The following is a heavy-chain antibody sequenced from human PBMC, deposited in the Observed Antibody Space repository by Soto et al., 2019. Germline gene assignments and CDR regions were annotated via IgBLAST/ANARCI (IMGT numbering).Heavy chain of an antibody. D-gene: IGHD3-3*01. CDR3: ARGGYDFWSGLNYYYYYMDV. J-gene: IGHJ6*03. V-gene: IGHV1-8*01. Sequence: QVQLVQSGAEVKKPGASVKVSCKASGYTFTSYDINWVRQATGQGLEWMGWMNPNSGNTGYAQKFQGRVTMTRNTSISTAYMEMSSLRSEDTAVYYCARGGYDFWSGLNYYYYYMDVWGKGTTVTVSS. CDR1: GYTFTSYD. CDR2: MNPNSGNT.